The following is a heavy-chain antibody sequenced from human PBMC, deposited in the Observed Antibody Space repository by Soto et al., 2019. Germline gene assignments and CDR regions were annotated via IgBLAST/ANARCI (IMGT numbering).Heavy chain of an antibody. CDR1: GFTFSDHY. D-gene: IGHD1-26*01. CDR3: TRSSGTYKYFDL. V-gene: IGHV3-72*01. CDR2: TRNRANSYTT. J-gene: IGHJ2*01. Sequence: EVQLVESGGGLVQPGGSLRLSCAASGFTFSDHYMDWVRQAPGRGLEWVARTRNRANSYTTEYAASVKGRFTISRDNSENSLYLQMNSLKTEDTAVYYCTRSSGTYKYFDLWGRGTLVTVSS.